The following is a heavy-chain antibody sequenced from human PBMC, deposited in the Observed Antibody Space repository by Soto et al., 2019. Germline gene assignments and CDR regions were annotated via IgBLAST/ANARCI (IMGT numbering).Heavy chain of an antibody. Sequence: SETLSLTCAAYGGSFSGYYWSWIRQPQGKGLEWIGEINHSGSTNYNPSLKSRVTISVDTSKNQFSLKLSSVTAADTAVYYCVRGVVVAATDLYVFFDIWGQGTMVTVSS. D-gene: IGHD2-15*01. V-gene: IGHV4-34*01. CDR2: INHSGST. CDR1: GGSFSGYY. J-gene: IGHJ3*02. CDR3: VRGVVVAATDLYVFFDI.